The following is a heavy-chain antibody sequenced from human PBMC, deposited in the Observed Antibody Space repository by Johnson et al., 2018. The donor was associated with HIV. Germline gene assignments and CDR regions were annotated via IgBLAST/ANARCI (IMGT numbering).Heavy chain of an antibody. D-gene: IGHD6-6*01. Sequence: QVQLVESGGGVVQPGGSLRLSCAASEFTFSSYGMHWVRQAPGKGLEWVAFIRYDGSNKYFADSVKGRFTISRDNSKNTLYLQMNSLRVEDTAVYYCARVSSIAALWDAFDIWGQGTMVTVSS. J-gene: IGHJ3*02. V-gene: IGHV3-30*02. CDR2: IRYDGSNK. CDR3: ARVSSIAALWDAFDI. CDR1: EFTFSSYG.